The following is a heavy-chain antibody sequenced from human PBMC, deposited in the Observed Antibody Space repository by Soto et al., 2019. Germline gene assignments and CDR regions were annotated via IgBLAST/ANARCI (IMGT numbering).Heavy chain of an antibody. CDR1: GGSFSGYY. Sequence: QVQLQQWGAGLLKPSETLSLTCAVYGGSFSGYYGTWIRQPPGTGLEWIGGINHRGSTNYNPSLTSRFTISVDTSKNQFSLKLTSVTAADTAVYYCASDKITGLFDYWGQGTLVTVSS. CDR2: INHRGST. CDR3: ASDKITGLFDY. V-gene: IGHV4-34*01. D-gene: IGHD2-8*02. J-gene: IGHJ4*02.